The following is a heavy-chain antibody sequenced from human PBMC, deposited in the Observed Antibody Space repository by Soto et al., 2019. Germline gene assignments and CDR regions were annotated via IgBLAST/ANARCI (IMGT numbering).Heavy chain of an antibody. V-gene: IGHV3-72*01. CDR3: GRLDGSYYPAY. J-gene: IGHJ4*02. CDR2: AGNKAHSFTT. D-gene: IGHD1-26*01. CDR1: GFTFSDHY. Sequence: EVQLVESGGGLVQPGGSLRLSCAASGFTFSDHYMDWVRQAPGKGLEWVGRAGNKAHSFTTEYAASVKGRFTISRDDSKNSLYLQMNSLKTEDTAVYYCGRLDGSYYPAYWGQGTLVTVSS.